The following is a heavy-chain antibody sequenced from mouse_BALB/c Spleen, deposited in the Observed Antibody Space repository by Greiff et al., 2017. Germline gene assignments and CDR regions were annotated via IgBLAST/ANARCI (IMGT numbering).Heavy chain of an antibody. CDR3: ARGGSSYFDY. CDR2: IRNKANGYNT. Sequence: EVQLVESGGGLVQPGGSLRLSCAASGFTFTDYYMSWVRQPPGKALEWLGFIRNKANGYNTEYSASVKGRFTISRDNSQSILYLKMNTLRAEDSATYYYARGGSSYFDYWGQGTTLTVSS. D-gene: IGHD1-1*01. V-gene: IGHV7-3*02. J-gene: IGHJ2*01. CDR1: GFTFTDYY.